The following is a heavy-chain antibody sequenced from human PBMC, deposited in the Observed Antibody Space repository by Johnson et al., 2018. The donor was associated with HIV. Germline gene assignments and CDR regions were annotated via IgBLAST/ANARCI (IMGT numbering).Heavy chain of an antibody. D-gene: IGHD2-15*01. J-gene: IGHJ3*01. Sequence: VQLVESGGGLVQPGWSLRLSCAVSGYSVTGYNMNWVRQAPGKGLEWVAKIKQDGSEKYYVDSVKGRLTISRDNAKNSLYLQVNSLRAEDTAVYYCARVGVDDAFDFWGQGTMVTVSS. CDR2: IKQDGSEK. CDR1: GYSVTGYN. CDR3: ARVGVDDAFDF. V-gene: IGHV3-7*01.